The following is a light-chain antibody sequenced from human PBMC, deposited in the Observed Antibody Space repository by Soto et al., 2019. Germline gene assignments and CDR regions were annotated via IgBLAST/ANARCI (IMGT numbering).Light chain of an antibody. CDR3: QQYNSYSYT. CDR1: QSISSW. CDR2: DAS. J-gene: IGKJ2*01. V-gene: IGKV1-5*01. Sequence: DIQMTQSPSTLSASVGDRVTITCRASQSISSWLAWYQQKPGKAPKLLIYDASSLESGVPSRFSGSGSGTEFTLTIISLQPDDFATYYCQQYNSYSYTFDQGTKLEIK.